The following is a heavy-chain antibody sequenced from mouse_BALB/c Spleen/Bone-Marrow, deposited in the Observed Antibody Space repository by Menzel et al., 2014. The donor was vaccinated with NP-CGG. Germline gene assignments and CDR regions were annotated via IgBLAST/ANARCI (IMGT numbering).Heavy chain of an antibody. V-gene: IGHV1-80*01. J-gene: IGHJ2*01. D-gene: IGHD2-1*01. CDR3: ARVYYGNLDY. Sequence: VQLQQSGPELVRPGSSVKISCKASGYTFSNFWMNWVKQRPGQGLEWIGQIHPGDGDTNNNGKFKGKATLTTDKSSSTAYMHLSSLSSEDSAVYFCARVYYGNLDYWGQGTTLTVSS. CDR2: IHPGDGDT. CDR1: GYTFSNFW.